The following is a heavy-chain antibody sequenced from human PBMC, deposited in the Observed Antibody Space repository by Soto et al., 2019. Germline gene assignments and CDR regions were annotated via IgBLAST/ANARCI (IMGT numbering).Heavy chain of an antibody. CDR1: GGSISSRGYS. J-gene: IGHJ6*01. V-gene: IGHV4-30-2*01. Sequence: PSETVSLTCAVSGGSISSRGYSWCWIRPPPGKGLEWIGYIYHSGNTYYNPSLKSRVNISVDRSKNQFSLKLNPETATAPAAYYSPARGPPLDAGKGKSWYSGMDGLGQGTTVTASS. CDR2: IYHSGNT. CDR3: PARGPPLDAGKGKSWYSGMDG. D-gene: IGHD1-26*01.